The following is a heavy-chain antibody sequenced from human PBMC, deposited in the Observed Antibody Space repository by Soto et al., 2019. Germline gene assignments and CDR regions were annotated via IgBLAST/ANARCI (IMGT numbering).Heavy chain of an antibody. CDR1: GYTFTGYY. V-gene: IGHV1-2*02. CDR3: AKAGQAMVRFRGSEYYGMDV. CDR2: INPNTGGT. D-gene: IGHD5-18*01. Sequence: GASVKVSCKASGYTFTGYYMHWVRQAPGQGLEWMGWINPNTGGTNYADSVKGRFTISRDNSKNTLYLQMNSLRAEDTAVYYCAKAGQAMVRFRGSEYYGMDVWGQGTTVTVSS. J-gene: IGHJ6*02.